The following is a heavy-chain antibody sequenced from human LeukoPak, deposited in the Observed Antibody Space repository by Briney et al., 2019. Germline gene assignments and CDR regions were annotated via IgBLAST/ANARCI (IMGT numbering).Heavy chain of an antibody. CDR2: ISYDGSNK. V-gene: IGHV3-30-3*01. CDR1: GLTFSSYA. Sequence: GGSLRLSCAASGLTFSSYAMHWVRQAPGKGLEWVAVISYDGSNKYYADSVKGRFTISRDNSKNTLYLQMNSLRAEDTAVYYCARLTYSSLGYFQHWGQGTLVTVSS. CDR3: ARLTYSSLGYFQH. J-gene: IGHJ1*01. D-gene: IGHD6-6*01.